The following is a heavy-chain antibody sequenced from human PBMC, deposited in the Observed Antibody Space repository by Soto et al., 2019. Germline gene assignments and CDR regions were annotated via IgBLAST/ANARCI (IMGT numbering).Heavy chain of an antibody. CDR3: AKSHTLYYFDY. CDR2: VSGDGSST. CDR1: GFTFSSSW. J-gene: IGHJ4*02. D-gene: IGHD2-2*02. V-gene: IGHV3-74*01. Sequence: GGSLRLSCAASGFTFSSSWMHWVRQAPGKGLVWVSRVSGDGSSTNYADYVKGRFTISRDNAKNTLYLQMNSLRAEDTAVYYCAKSHTLYYFDYWGQGTLVTVSS.